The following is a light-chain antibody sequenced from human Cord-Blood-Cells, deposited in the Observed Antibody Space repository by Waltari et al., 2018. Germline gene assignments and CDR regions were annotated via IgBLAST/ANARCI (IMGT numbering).Light chain of an antibody. V-gene: IGLV2-14*01. J-gene: IGLJ1*01. CDR1: RRYVGGHNY. CDR3: SSYTSSSTYV. CDR2: DVS. Sequence: QSALTQPASVSGSPGQSITISCTGTRRYVGGHNYVSLDQQHPGKAPKRIIYDVSNRPAWVSNRLSGSKSGNTASLTISGLQAEDEADYYCSSYTSSSTYVFGTGTKVTVL.